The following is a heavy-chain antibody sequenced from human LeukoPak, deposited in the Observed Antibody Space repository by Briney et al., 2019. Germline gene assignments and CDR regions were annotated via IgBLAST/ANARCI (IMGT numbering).Heavy chain of an antibody. CDR3: ARGDYASGSCRFDP. D-gene: IGHD3-10*01. V-gene: IGHV4-4*07. CDR2: IYTTGIT. Sequence: SETLSLTCTVSGGSISNYYWNWIRQPAGKGLEWIGRIYTTGITNYNASVKSRVTISVDQSKNQFSLKLTSVTAADTAVYYCARGDYASGSCRFDPWGQGTLVTVSS. CDR1: GGSISNYY. J-gene: IGHJ5*02.